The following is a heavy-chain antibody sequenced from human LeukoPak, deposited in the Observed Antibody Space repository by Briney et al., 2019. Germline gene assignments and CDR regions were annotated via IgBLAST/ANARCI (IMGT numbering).Heavy chain of an antibody. CDR3: ASVDYNWNYFHY. D-gene: IGHD1-20*01. CDR1: GGSINSRNYF. CDR2: IKYSGST. Sequence: PSETLSLTCTVSGGSINSRNYFWGWTRQPPGKGLEWIGSIKYSGSTYYKPSLQSRVTISVDTSKSQFSLKLSSVTAADTAVYYCASVDYNWNYFHYWGQGTLVTVSS. V-gene: IGHV4-39*01. J-gene: IGHJ4*02.